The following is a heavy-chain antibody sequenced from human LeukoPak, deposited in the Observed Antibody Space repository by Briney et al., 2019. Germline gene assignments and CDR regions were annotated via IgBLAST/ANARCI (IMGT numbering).Heavy chain of an antibody. J-gene: IGHJ4*02. CDR2: MNPNSGNT. CDR1: GYTFTSYA. CDR3: ADGDYDESLLD. V-gene: IGHV1-8*02. D-gene: IGHD4-17*01. Sequence: ASVKVSCKASGYTFTSYAMHWVRQAPGQRLEWMGWMNPNSGNTGYAQKFQGRVTMTRNTSISTAYMELSSLRSEDTAVYYCADGDYDESLLDWGQGTLVTVSS.